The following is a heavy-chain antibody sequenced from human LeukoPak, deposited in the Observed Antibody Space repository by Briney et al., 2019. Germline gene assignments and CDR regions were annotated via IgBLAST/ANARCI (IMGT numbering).Heavy chain of an antibody. Sequence: SVKVSCKASGGTFSSYAISWVRQAPGQGLEWMGRIIPIFGIANYAQKFQGRVTITADKSTSTAYMELSSLRSEDTAVYYCAREVVTTNRNWFDHWGQGTLVTVSS. D-gene: IGHD4-11*01. J-gene: IGHJ5*02. CDR1: GGTFSSYA. V-gene: IGHV1-69*04. CDR3: AREVVTTNRNWFDH. CDR2: IIPIFGIA.